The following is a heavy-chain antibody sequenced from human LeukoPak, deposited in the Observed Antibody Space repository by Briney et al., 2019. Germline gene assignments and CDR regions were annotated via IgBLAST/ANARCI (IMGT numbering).Heavy chain of an antibody. CDR1: GGSISSCY. V-gene: IGHV4-59*01. CDR2: IYYSGST. CDR3: ARADSYSSGWYGGLDY. D-gene: IGHD6-19*01. J-gene: IGHJ4*02. Sequence: SETLSLTCTVSGGSISSCYWSWIRQPPGKGLEWIGYIYYSGSTNYNPSLKSRVTISVDTSKNQFSLKLSSVTAADTAVYYCARADSYSSGWYGGLDYWGQGTLVTVSS.